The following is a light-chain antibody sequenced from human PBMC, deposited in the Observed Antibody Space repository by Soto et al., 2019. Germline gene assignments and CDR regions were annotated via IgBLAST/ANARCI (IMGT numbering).Light chain of an antibody. CDR1: QSINKC. CDR3: QQCNTYSAT. J-gene: IGKJ1*01. Sequence: DIQMTQSPSTLSASIGDRVTITCRASQSINKCLAWYQQKPGQAPKLLIYDASSLQSGVPSRFSGSGSGTQFTLTISTMQPDDFATYFCQQCNTYSATFAQGTRWIS. V-gene: IGKV1-5*01. CDR2: DAS.